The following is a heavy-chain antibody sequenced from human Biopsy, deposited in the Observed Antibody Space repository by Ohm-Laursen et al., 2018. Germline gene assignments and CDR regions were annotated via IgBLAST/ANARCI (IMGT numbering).Heavy chain of an antibody. CDR3: ARERQFRFLEGAFDY. V-gene: IGHV4-59*01. CDR2: ISSGGRA. CDR1: GGSISDDY. Sequence: TLSLTCSVSGGSISDDYWNWIRQPPGKGLQVIGYISSGGRAKYNPSLKSRLTISLDTSKNQLSLRLSSVTAVDSAIYYCARERQFRFLEGAFDYWGQGILVTVSS. J-gene: IGHJ4*02. D-gene: IGHD3-3*01.